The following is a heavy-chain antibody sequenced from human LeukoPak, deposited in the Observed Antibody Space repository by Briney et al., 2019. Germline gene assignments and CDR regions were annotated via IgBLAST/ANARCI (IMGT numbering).Heavy chain of an antibody. CDR3: ARVSSGYDDY. J-gene: IGHJ4*02. Sequence: GASVKVSCKASGYTFTNNGISWVRQAPGQGLEWMGWISTYNGNTNYAQKFQGRVTMTTDTPPSTAYMELRSLTSDDTAVYYCARVSSGYDDYWGQGTLVIVSS. CDR2: ISTYNGNT. V-gene: IGHV1-18*01. D-gene: IGHD3-22*01. CDR1: GYTFTNNG.